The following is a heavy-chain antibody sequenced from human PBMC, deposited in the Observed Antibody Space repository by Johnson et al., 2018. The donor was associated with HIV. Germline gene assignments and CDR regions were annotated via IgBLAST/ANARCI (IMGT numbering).Heavy chain of an antibody. CDR1: GFTFSSYA. Sequence: VQLVESGGGVVQPGRSMRLSCAASGFTFSSYAMHWVRQAPGKGLEWVALISYDGSNKFYAYSVTGRFTISRDNSKKTLYLQMNSLRIEDTAIYYCARAAIVVLPAGAFDIWGRGTMVTVSS. CDR2: ISYDGSNK. V-gene: IGHV3-30*04. D-gene: IGHD2-2*01. J-gene: IGHJ3*02. CDR3: ARAAIVVLPAGAFDI.